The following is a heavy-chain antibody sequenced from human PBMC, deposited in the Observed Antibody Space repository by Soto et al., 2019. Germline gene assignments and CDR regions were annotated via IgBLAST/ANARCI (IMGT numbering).Heavy chain of an antibody. D-gene: IGHD3-10*01. CDR1: GGSFSGYC. Sequence: QVQPQQWGAGLLKPSETLSLTCAVYGGSFSGYCWSWIRQSPGKGLEWIGEIDHNGHTNYNPSLKSRVTISVDKSKNQFSLRLSSTTAADTATYYCAPYGSGIYYISRDQYWGQGTLVTVSS. CDR3: APYGSGIYYISRDQY. V-gene: IGHV4-34*01. CDR2: IDHNGHT. J-gene: IGHJ4*02.